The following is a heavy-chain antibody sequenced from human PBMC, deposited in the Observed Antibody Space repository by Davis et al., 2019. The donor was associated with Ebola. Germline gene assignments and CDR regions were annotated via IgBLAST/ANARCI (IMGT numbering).Heavy chain of an antibody. J-gene: IGHJ4*02. D-gene: IGHD3-3*01. CDR2: IRYDGRNK. CDR3: ARDTAISY. Sequence: GESLKISCAASGFAFSSYGMHWVRQAPGKGLEWVAFIRYDGRNKYYADSVKGRFTISRDNSKNTLYLQMNSLRAEDTAVYYCARDTAISYWGQGTLVTVSS. CDR1: GFAFSSYG. V-gene: IGHV3-30*02.